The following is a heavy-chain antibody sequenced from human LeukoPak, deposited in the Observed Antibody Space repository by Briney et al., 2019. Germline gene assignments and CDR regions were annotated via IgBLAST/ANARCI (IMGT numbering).Heavy chain of an antibody. CDR1: GGTFSSYA. Sequence: SVKVSCKASGGTFSSYAISWVRQAPGQGLEWMGGIIPIFGTANYAQKFQGRVTITTDESTSTAYMELSSLRSEDTAVYYCARGDSSGSNWFDPWGQGTLVTVSS. CDR3: ARGDSSGSNWFDP. D-gene: IGHD3-22*01. V-gene: IGHV1-69*05. J-gene: IGHJ5*02. CDR2: IIPIFGTA.